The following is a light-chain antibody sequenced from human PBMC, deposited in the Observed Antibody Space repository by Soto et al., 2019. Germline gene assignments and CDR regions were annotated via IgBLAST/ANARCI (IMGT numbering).Light chain of an antibody. CDR2: AAS. CDR3: QQCYTTPRT. Sequence: DIQMTQSPSSLSASVGDRVSVTCRASQSISTFLNWYQQRPGEAPKLLIYAASSLESGVPSRFSGSGSGADFTLTIGSLQPEDFATYYCQQCYTTPRTFGQGTKVEVK. J-gene: IGKJ1*01. V-gene: IGKV1-39*01. CDR1: QSISTF.